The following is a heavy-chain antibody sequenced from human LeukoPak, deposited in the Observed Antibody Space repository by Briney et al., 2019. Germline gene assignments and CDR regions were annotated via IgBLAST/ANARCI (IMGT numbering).Heavy chain of an antibody. J-gene: IGHJ4*02. CDR2: INQGGSDK. CDR3: TRDRSRAEDD. D-gene: IGHD1-14*01. Sequence: GGSPRLSCAASGFTFSGHWMSWVRQAPGKGLEWVANINQGGSDKYYVDSVKGRFTISRDNANNLLYLQMNSLRGEDPAVYYCTRDRSRAEDDWGQGTLVTVSS. CDR1: GFTFSGHW. V-gene: IGHV3-7*01.